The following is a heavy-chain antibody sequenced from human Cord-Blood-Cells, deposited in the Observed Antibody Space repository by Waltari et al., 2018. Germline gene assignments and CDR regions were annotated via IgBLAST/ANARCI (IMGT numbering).Heavy chain of an antibody. CDR2: IYTSGST. Sequence: QVQLQESGPGLVKPSETLSLTCTVSGGSISSYYWSWIRQPAGKGLEWIGRIYTSGSTNDNPSLKSRVTMSVDTSKNQFSLKLSSVTAADTAVYYCARAIAVAGTPLYYYYYMDVWGKGTTVTVSS. CDR1: GGSISSYY. J-gene: IGHJ6*03. D-gene: IGHD6-19*01. V-gene: IGHV4-4*07. CDR3: ARAIAVAGTPLYYYYYMDV.